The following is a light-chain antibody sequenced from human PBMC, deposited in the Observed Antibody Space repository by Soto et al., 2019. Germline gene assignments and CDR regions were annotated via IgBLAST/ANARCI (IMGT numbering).Light chain of an antibody. Sequence: PGVRVTLSCRASPSVSSSYLTRYQQKPGQAPRSLIYGASTRATSIPARFSGSGSGTDFTLTISSLQPEDSAVYYCQQDYNSWTFGQGTKVEIK. J-gene: IGKJ1*01. V-gene: IGKV3D-7*01. CDR1: PSVSSSY. CDR2: GAS. CDR3: QQDYNSWT.